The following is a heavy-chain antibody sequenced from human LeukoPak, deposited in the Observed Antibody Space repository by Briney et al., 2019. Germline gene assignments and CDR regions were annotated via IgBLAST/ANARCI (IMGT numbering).Heavy chain of an antibody. CDR2: ISYDGSNK. CDR3: ARVAEDCSSTSCYAGVDY. V-gene: IGHV3-30*03. D-gene: IGHD2-2*01. CDR1: GFTFSSYG. Sequence: GGSLRLSCVASGFTFSSYGMHWVRQAPGKGLEWVAVISYDGSNKYYADSVKGRFTISRDNSKNTLYLQMNSLRAEDTAVYYCARVAEDCSSTSCYAGVDYWGQGTLVTVSS. J-gene: IGHJ4*02.